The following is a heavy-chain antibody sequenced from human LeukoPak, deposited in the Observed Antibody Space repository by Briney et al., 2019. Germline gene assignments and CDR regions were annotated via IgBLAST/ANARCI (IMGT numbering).Heavy chain of an antibody. V-gene: IGHV4-34*01. Sequence: QSSETLSLTCAVYGGSFSGYYWSWIRQPPGKGLEWIGEINHSGSTNYNPSLKSRVTISVDTSKNQFSLKLSSVTAADTAVYYCARGRRSSGWYSFDAFDIWGQGTMVTVSS. D-gene: IGHD6-19*01. CDR3: ARGRRSSGWYSFDAFDI. CDR2: INHSGST. J-gene: IGHJ3*02. CDR1: GGSFSGYY.